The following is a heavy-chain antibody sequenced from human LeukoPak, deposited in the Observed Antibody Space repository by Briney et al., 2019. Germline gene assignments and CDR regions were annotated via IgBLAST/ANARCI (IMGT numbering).Heavy chain of an antibody. CDR3: ARTAGSGSYYLSYWETYYFDY. V-gene: IGHV3-48*01. J-gene: IGHJ4*02. CDR2: ISSSSSTI. CDR1: GFTFSSYS. Sequence: TGGSLRLSCAASGFTFSSYSMNWVRQAPGKGLEWVSYISSSSSTIYYADSVKGRFTISRDNAKNSLYLQMNSLRAEDTAVYYCARTAGSGSYYLSYWETYYFDYWGQGTLVIVSS. D-gene: IGHD1-26*01.